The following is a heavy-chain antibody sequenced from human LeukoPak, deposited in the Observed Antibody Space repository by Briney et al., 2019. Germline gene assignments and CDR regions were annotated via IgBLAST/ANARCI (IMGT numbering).Heavy chain of an antibody. CDR3: ARDKGGYDY. CDR2: IKQDGSEK. CDR1: GFTFSSYS. Sequence: GGSLRLSCAASGFTFSSYSMNWVRQAPGKGLEWVANIKQDGSEKYYVDSVKGRFTISRDNAKNSLYLQMNSLRAEDTAVYYCARDKGGYDYWGQGTLVTVSS. D-gene: IGHD5-12*01. V-gene: IGHV3-7*01. J-gene: IGHJ4*02.